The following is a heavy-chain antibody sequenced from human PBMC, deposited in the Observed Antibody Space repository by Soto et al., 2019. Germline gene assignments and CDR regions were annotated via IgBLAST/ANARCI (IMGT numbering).Heavy chain of an antibody. CDR3: TSSASADAY. V-gene: IGHV3-48*01. J-gene: IGHJ4*02. CDR2: IHSGSTSV. D-gene: IGHD6-25*01. CDR1: GFDFNSYS. Sequence: EVQLVESGGGLVQPGGSLRLSCVASGFDFNSYSMNWVRQAPGKGLEWISYIHSGSTSVFYADSVKGRFTISRDNAKNSLYLQMISLRAEDTAVYYCTSSASADAYWGQGTGVTVSS.